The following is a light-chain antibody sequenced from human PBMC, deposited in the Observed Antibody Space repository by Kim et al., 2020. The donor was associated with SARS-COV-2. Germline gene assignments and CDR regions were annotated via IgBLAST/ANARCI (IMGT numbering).Light chain of an antibody. CDR2: GVS. Sequence: PGERAPLSCRATGSVSGTHLAWYQQKPDQAPRLLIYGVSRRATGIPDRFSGSGSATDFTLTISRLEPEDFAVYYCQQYGDSPRWTFGQGTKVEIK. CDR3: QQYGDSPRWT. V-gene: IGKV3-20*01. J-gene: IGKJ1*01. CDR1: GSVSGTH.